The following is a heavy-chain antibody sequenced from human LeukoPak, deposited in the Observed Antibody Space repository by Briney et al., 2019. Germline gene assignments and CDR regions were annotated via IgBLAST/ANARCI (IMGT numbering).Heavy chain of an antibody. D-gene: IGHD4-23*01. CDR1: GGTFSSYA. J-gene: IGHJ4*02. CDR2: ISAYNGNT. CDR3: AGGGNPPRY. V-gene: IGHV1-18*01. Sequence: WASVKVSCKASGGTFSSYAISWLRQAPGQGLEWMGWISAYNGNTNYAQKLQGRVTMTTDTSTSTAYMELRSLRSDDTAVYYCAGGGNPPRYWGQGTLVTVSS.